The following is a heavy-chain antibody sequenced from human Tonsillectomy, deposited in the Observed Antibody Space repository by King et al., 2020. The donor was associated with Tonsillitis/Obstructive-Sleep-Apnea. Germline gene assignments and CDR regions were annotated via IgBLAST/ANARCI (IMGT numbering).Heavy chain of an antibody. Sequence: QLVQSGAEVKKPGESLRISCQGSGYRFTSYWISWVRQMPGKGLEWMGNIDPRDSYTNYSPSFQGQVTISADKSISTAYLQWSSLKASDTAMYYCARQGSPEYSLSSGYYYYFMDVWGNGTTVTVSS. CDR3: ARQGSPEYSLSSGYYYYFMDV. CDR2: IDPRDSYT. CDR1: GYRFTSYW. V-gene: IGHV5-10-1*01. D-gene: IGHD6-6*01. J-gene: IGHJ6*03.